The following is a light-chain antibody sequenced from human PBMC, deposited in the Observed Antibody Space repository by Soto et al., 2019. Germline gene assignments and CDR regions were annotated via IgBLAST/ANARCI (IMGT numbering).Light chain of an antibody. CDR3: QQYGSSPLT. CDR2: GAS. CDR1: QSVSSSY. Sequence: EIVLTQSPGTLSLSPGERATLSCRASQSVSSSYLAWYQQKPGQALRLLIYGASSRAAGIPDRFSGSGSGTDFTLTISRLEPEDFAVYYCQQYGSSPLTFGGGTKVEI. J-gene: IGKJ4*01. V-gene: IGKV3-20*01.